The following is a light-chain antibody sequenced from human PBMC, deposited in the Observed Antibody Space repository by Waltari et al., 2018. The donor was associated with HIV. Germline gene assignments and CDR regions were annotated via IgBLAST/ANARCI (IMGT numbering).Light chain of an antibody. J-gene: IGLJ2*01. CDR1: SNNLGSYA. V-gene: IGLV1-44*01. Sequence: QSALTHVPPVPGTVGQKVPLSCPGNSNNLGSYAMAWYQQISHGAPKTVMFGNSLPSGIPARCSGSKSATTASLTISGLQPEDEADYYCSTWDYSLSAQVFGGGTKLTVL. CDR2: GNS. CDR3: STWDYSLSAQV.